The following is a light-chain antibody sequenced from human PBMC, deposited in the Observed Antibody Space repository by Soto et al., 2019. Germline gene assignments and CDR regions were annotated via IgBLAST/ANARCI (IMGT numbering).Light chain of an antibody. Sequence: DIVMTQSAATLSVAPGERVTFSCRASQGVSRKLAWYQHKPGQAPRLLISGASTRATGIPDRFSGSGSGTDFTLTISRLEPEDFAVYYCQQHGTSPITFGQGTRLEI. V-gene: IGKV3-20*01. CDR1: QGVSRK. CDR3: QQHGTSPIT. J-gene: IGKJ5*01. CDR2: GAS.